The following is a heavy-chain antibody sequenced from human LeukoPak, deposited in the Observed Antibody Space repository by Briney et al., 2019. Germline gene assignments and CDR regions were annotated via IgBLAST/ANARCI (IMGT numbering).Heavy chain of an antibody. J-gene: IGHJ3*02. V-gene: IGHV3-7*01. D-gene: IGHD6-13*01. Sequence: GGSLRLSCAASGFTFSSYWMSWVRQAPGKGLEWVANIKQDGSEKYYVDSVKGRFTISRDNAKNSLYLQMNSLRAEDTAVYYCAREGIAAAGSPTRAFDIWGQGTMVTVSS. CDR3: AREGIAAAGSPTRAFDI. CDR2: IKQDGSEK. CDR1: GFTFSSYW.